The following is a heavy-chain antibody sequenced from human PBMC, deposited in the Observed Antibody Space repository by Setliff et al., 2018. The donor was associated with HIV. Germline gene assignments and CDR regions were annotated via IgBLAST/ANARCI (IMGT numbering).Heavy chain of an antibody. J-gene: IGHJ4*02. CDR1: GASVNSHY. CDR2: LYYSGNT. Sequence: SETLSLTCTVSGASVNSHYWAWIRRPPGKGLEWIGSLYYSGNTNYNRSLKSRVTMSVDTSKRQFSLKLDSVTAADTAIYYCARQSTVAAAGFDFWGQGTLVTVSS. CDR3: ARQSTVAAAGFDF. V-gene: IGHV4-59*08. D-gene: IGHD6-13*01.